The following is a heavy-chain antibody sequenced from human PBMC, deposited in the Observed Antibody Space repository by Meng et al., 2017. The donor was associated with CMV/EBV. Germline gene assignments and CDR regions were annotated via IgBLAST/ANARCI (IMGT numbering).Heavy chain of an antibody. Sequence: ISSGDYYWSWIRQPPGKGLEWIGYIHYTGTTYYKPSLESRVSISVDTSRSQFSLKLSSVTAADTAVYYCARDREVPASTVNYWYFDLWGRGTLVTVSS. V-gene: IGHV4-30-4*08. CDR2: IHYTGTT. D-gene: IGHD2-2*01. J-gene: IGHJ2*01. CDR1: ISSGDYY. CDR3: ARDREVPASTVNYWYFDL.